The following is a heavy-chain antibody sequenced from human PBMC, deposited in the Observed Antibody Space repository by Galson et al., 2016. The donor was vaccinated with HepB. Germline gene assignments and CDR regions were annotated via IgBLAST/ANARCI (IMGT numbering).Heavy chain of an antibody. J-gene: IGHJ5*02. V-gene: IGHV4-39*01. D-gene: IGHD2-21*01. CDR3: ARVGDRAWPPDNRFDP. Sequence: ETLSLTCTVSGGSISSSSYYWGWIRQPPGKGLEWIGRIYYSGSTYYNPSLKSRVTMSIDTSKNQFSLKLASVTAADTAVYYCARVGDRAWPPDNRFDPWGQGILVTVSS. CDR2: IYYSGST. CDR1: GGSISSSSYY.